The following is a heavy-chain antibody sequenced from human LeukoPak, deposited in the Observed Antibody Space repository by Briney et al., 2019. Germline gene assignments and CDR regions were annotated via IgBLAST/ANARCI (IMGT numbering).Heavy chain of an antibody. Sequence: RPGGSLRLSCTASGFTFSHYSMNWVRQAPGKGLEWLSYISSSSSKIYFADSAKGRFTISRDNAKNSLYLEMNSLRDEDTAVYYCARSDYYESSGYPDYWGQGTLVTVSS. J-gene: IGHJ4*02. CDR1: GFTFSHYS. V-gene: IGHV3-48*02. CDR2: ISSSSSKI. CDR3: ARSDYYESSGYPDY. D-gene: IGHD3-22*01.